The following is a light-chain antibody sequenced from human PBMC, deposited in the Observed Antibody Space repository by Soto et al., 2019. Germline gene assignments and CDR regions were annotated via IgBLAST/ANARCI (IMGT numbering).Light chain of an antibody. CDR3: QQRLSWPIT. V-gene: IGKV3-11*01. Sequence: EIVLTQSPATLSLSPGERATLSGRASQSINMHLAWYRQKPGQAPRLLIYDTSYRATGIPARFSGSGSGTDYTLTISSLEPEDFAVYYCQQRLSWPITFGQGTRLEIK. J-gene: IGKJ5*01. CDR2: DTS. CDR1: QSINMH.